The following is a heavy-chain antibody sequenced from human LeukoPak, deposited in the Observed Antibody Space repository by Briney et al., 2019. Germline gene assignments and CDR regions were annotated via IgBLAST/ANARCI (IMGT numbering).Heavy chain of an antibody. CDR2: MNPNSGGT. CDR3: ARDPREQGLLWFGELH. V-gene: IGHV1-2*02. J-gene: IGHJ4*02. Sequence: GASVKVSCKPSGYIFTGYYMHWVRQAPGQGLEWMGWMNPNSGGTNSAPKLQGRVTMTRDTSISTAYMELSRLRSDDTAVYYCARDPREQGLLWFGELHWGQGTLVTVSS. D-gene: IGHD3-10*01. CDR1: GYIFTGYY.